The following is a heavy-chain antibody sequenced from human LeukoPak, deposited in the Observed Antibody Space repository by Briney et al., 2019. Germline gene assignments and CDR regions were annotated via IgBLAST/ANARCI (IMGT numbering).Heavy chain of an antibody. CDR2: ISGSGGST. CDR1: GFTFSTYA. Sequence: PGGSLRLSCAASGFTFSTYAMSWVRQAPGKGLEWVPAISGSGGSTYYADSVKGRFTISRDNSKNTLYLQMNSLRAEDTAIYYCASSKGSWRTYFDYWGQGTLVTVSS. CDR3: ASSKGSWRTYFDY. V-gene: IGHV3-23*01. D-gene: IGHD6-13*01. J-gene: IGHJ4*02.